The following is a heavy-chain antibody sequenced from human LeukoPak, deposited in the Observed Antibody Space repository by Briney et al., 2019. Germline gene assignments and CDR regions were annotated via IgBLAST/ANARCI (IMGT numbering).Heavy chain of an antibody. J-gene: IGHJ4*02. Sequence: GGSLRLSCAASGFTLSSYGMHWVRRAPGKGLEWVAVISFDGTTKYYADSVRGRFTISRDNSRNSLCLQMDSLRAEDTAVSYCAKDRWIRRISMAGQDYWGQGTLVTVS. V-gene: IGHV3-30*18. CDR2: ISFDGTTK. D-gene: IGHD6-19*01. CDR1: GFTLSSYG. CDR3: AKDRWIRRISMAGQDY.